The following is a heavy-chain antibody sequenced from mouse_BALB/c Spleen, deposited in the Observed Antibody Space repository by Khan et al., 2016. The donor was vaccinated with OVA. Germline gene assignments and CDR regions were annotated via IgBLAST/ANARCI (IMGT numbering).Heavy chain of an antibody. Sequence: VQLQESGPGLVAPSQSLSITCTVSGFSLTSYGVHWVRQPPGKGLEWLGVIWTGGSTNYNSALRSRLIINKDNSKSQVFLKMNNLQTDDTAMYCCARDLGSSHWYFDVWGAGTTVTVSS. V-gene: IGHV2-9*02. D-gene: IGHD1-1*01. CDR3: ARDLGSSHWYFDV. CDR1: GFSLTSYG. CDR2: IWTGGST. J-gene: IGHJ1*01.